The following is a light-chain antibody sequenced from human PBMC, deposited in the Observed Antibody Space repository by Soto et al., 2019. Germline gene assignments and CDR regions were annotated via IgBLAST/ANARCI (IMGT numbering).Light chain of an antibody. Sequence: QSALTQPASVSGSPGQSITISCTGTSSDVGGYNYVSWYQQHPGKAPKLMIYDVSNRPSGVSNRFSGSKSGNTASLTISGLQAEDEADYYCCSYAGSYTDVFGTGTKVTVL. CDR2: DVS. J-gene: IGLJ1*01. V-gene: IGLV2-14*01. CDR3: CSYAGSYTDV. CDR1: SSDVGGYNY.